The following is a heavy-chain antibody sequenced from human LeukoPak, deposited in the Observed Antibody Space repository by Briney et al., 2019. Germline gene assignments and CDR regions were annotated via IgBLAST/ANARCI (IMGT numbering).Heavy chain of an antibody. J-gene: IGHJ4*02. CDR1: GFTFSGSA. CDR2: IRSKANSYAT. V-gene: IGHV3-73*01. D-gene: IGHD3-3*01. CDR3: TRSYDFWSGNDY. Sequence: GGSLRPSCAASGFTFSGSAMHWVRQASGKGLEWVGRIRSKANSYATAYAASVKGRFTISRDDSKNTAYLQMNSLKTEDTAVYYCTRSYDFWSGNDYWGQGTLVTVSS.